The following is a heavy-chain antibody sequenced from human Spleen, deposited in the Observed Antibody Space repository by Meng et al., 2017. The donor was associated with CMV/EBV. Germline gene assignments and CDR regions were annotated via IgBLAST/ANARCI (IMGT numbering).Heavy chain of an antibody. J-gene: IGHJ4*02. CDR1: GFTFSSYA. Sequence: GGSLRLSCAASGFTFSSYAMSWVRQAPGKGLEWVSVIYSSGINTYYADSVKGRFTISRDNSKNTLFLQMNSLRAEDTAEYYCAKDHGYCSSTSCFNFDYWGQGTLVTVSS. CDR2: IYSSGINT. V-gene: IGHV3-23*03. D-gene: IGHD2-2*01. CDR3: AKDHGYCSSTSCFNFDY.